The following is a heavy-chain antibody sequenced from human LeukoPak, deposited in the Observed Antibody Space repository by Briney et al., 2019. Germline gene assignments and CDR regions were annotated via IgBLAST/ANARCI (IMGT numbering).Heavy chain of an antibody. V-gene: IGHV4-39*07. CDR2: LYYSGST. Sequence: PSETLSLTCTVSGDSITSSNYYWGWIRQPPGKGLEWIGSLYYSGSTYYNPSLKSRVTISVDTSKNQFSLKLSSVTAADTAVYYCAREPLRFLEWLSIAPPRFWFDPWGQGTLVTVSS. J-gene: IGHJ5*02. CDR3: AREPLRFLEWLSIAPPRFWFDP. D-gene: IGHD3-3*01. CDR1: GDSITSSNYY.